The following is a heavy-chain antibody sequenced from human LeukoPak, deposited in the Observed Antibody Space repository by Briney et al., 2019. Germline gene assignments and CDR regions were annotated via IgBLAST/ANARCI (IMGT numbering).Heavy chain of an antibody. J-gene: IGHJ4*02. V-gene: IGHV3-23*01. CDR2: ISGSGGST. D-gene: IGHD2-15*01. Sequence: GGSLRLSCAASGFTFSSYAMSWVRQAPGKGLEWVSAISGSGGSTYYADSVKGRFTISRDNSKNTLYLQMNSLGAEDTAVYYCAKVGAALPKYYFDYWGQGTLVTVSS. CDR3: AKVGAALPKYYFDY. CDR1: GFTFSSYA.